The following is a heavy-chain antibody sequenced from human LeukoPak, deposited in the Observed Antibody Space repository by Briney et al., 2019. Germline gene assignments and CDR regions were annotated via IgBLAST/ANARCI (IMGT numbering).Heavy chain of an antibody. Sequence: GGSLRLSCAASGFTSNTFNMNWVRQAPGKGLEWVSSITSGGDYIYYADSVKGRFTTSRDNAKNSLSLQLNSLRVEDTAVYYCARGHYDVLAASYKWTPDYWGQGTLVTVSS. J-gene: IGHJ4*02. CDR3: ARGHYDVLAASYKWTPDY. CDR1: GFTSNTFN. V-gene: IGHV3-21*01. CDR2: ITSGGDYI. D-gene: IGHD3-9*01.